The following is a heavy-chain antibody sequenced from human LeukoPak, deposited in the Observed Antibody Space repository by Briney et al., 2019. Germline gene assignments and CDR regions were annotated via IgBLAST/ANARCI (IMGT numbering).Heavy chain of an antibody. CDR1: GFTFSTSA. Sequence: GGSLRLSCTTSGFTFSTSAMNWVRQAPGKGLEWVSSISSSSSYIYYADSVKGRFTISRDNAKNSLYLQMNSLRAEDTAVYYCAIGYDSSGYPLDYWGQGTLVTVSS. CDR2: ISSSSSYI. CDR3: AIGYDSSGYPLDY. V-gene: IGHV3-21*01. D-gene: IGHD3-22*01. J-gene: IGHJ4*02.